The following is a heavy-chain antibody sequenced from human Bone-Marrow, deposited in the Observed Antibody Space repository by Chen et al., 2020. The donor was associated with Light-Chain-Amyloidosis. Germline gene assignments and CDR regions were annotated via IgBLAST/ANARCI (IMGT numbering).Heavy chain of an antibody. CDR2: LDWEGESI. J-gene: IGHJ4*02. CDR1: GFTFDDYA. CDR3: TKDISPHMAGFDF. Sequence: EVQLVESGGGLIQPGGSLRLSCTASGFTFDDYAMHWVRQPPGKGLEGVSGLDWEGESIGYADSVKGRFTISRDNAKNSLSLEMTRLRSEDTAFYYCTKDISPHMAGFDFWGQGMLVTVSS. V-gene: IGHV3-9*01.